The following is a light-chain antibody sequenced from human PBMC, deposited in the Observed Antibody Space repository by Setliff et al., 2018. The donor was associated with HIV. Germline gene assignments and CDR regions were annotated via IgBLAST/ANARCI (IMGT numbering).Light chain of an antibody. J-gene: IGLJ1*01. Sequence: QSVLTQPASVSGSPGQSITISCTGTTNDVGFYNRVSWYQQPPGNAPKLIIYEVTNRPSGVSDRFSGSKSGNSASLTISGLQAEDEADYYCISYTTGATPYVFGTGTKVNRP. CDR3: ISYTTGATPYV. V-gene: IGLV2-14*01. CDR1: TNDVGFYNR. CDR2: EVT.